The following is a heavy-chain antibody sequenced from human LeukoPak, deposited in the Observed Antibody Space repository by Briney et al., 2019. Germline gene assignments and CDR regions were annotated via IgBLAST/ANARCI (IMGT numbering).Heavy chain of an antibody. Sequence: SETLSLTCTVSGGSVTSYYCNWVRQPPGRGLEWIGYIYCSGGTNYNPSLESRVTISLDTAKNQFSLKLRSVTAEDTAVYYCATTGATSPSSASWFNIEYWGQGTLVPVSS. V-gene: IGHV4-59*08. CDR1: GGSVTSYY. CDR2: IYCSGGT. J-gene: IGHJ4*02. D-gene: IGHD6-13*01. CDR3: ATTGATSPSSASWFNIEY.